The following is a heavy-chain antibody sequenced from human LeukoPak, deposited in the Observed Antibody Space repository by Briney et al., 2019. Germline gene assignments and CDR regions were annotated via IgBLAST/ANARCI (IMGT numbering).Heavy chain of an antibody. J-gene: IGHJ3*02. CDR3: ARLILWETSNAFDI. V-gene: IGHV3-7*03. Sequence: GSLRLSCTNSGPTFNRDWMGWLRQAPGKGLEWLAHIKPDESRIFYADSVKGRFALSRDNAKNSVHLQMNSLRAEDTAVYFCARLILWETSNAFDIWGQGTMVTVSS. CDR1: GPTFNRDW. CDR2: IKPDESRI. D-gene: IGHD1-26*01.